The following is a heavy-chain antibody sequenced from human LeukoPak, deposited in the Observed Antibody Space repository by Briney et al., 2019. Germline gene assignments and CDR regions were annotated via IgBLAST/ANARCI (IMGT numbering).Heavy chain of an antibody. CDR1: GYSFTSYW. Sequence: GESLKISCKGSGYSFTSYWIGWVRQMPGKGLEWMGIIYPGDSDTRYSPSFQGQVTISADKSISTAYLQWSSLEASDTAMYYCARRRGTGYYYYYYGMDVWGQGTTVTVSS. CDR2: IYPGDSDT. D-gene: IGHD3/OR15-3a*01. J-gene: IGHJ6*02. V-gene: IGHV5-51*01. CDR3: ARRRGTGYYYYYYGMDV.